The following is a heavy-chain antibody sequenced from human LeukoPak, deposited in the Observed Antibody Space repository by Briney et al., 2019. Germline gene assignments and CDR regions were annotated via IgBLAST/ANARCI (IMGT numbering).Heavy chain of an antibody. CDR3: ATVRASHYGDWFFDY. CDR1: AYSVTSDYF. V-gene: IGHV4-38-2*02. Sequence: PSETLSLTCTVSAYSVTSDYFWGWIRQPPGKGLEWIGNVDPSGNTYYNPSLKSRATISLDTSKKDFSLKLTSVTAADTAIYYCATVRASHYGDWFFDYWGQRTLVTVSS. D-gene: IGHD4-17*01. J-gene: IGHJ4*02. CDR2: VDPSGNT.